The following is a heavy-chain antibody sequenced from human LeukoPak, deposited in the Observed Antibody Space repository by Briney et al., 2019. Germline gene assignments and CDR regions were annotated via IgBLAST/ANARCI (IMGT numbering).Heavy chain of an antibody. J-gene: IGHJ4*02. V-gene: IGHV1-46*01. Sequence: ASVKVSCKASGYTFTSYYMHWVRQAPGQGLEWMGIINPSGGSTSYAQKFQGRVTMTRDTSTSTVYMELSSLRSEDTAVYYCARGGYSYGYGYYFDYWGQGTLVTVSS. D-gene: IGHD5-18*01. CDR2: INPSGGST. CDR3: ARGGYSYGYGYYFDY. CDR1: GYTFTSYY.